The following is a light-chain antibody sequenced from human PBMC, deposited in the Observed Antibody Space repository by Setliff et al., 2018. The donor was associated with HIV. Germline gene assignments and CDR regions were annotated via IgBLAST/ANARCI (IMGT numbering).Light chain of an antibody. CDR2: KIS. CDR1: QSLAYSDGNTF. CDR3: MLGTHGPPWMYT. Sequence: DVVLTQSPLSLPVTLGQPASISCKSSQSLAYSDGNTFLNWFQQRPGQPPRRLISKISDRDSGVPDRFSGSGSGTDFTLKISRVEAEDVGVYYCMLGTHGPPWMYTFGQGTRLEIK. J-gene: IGKJ5*01. V-gene: IGKV2-30*01.